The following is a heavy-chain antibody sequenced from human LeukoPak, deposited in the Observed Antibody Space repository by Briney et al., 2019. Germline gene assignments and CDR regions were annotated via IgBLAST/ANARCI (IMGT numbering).Heavy chain of an antibody. CDR3: AREAATVTIFHWLDP. D-gene: IGHD4-17*01. Sequence: PGGSLRLSCAASEFTFSSYGMHWVRQAPGKGLEWVAVIWYDGSNKYYADSVKGRFTISRDNSKNTLYLQMNSPRAEDTAVYYCAREAATVTIFHWLDPWGQGTLVTVSS. V-gene: IGHV3-33*01. J-gene: IGHJ5*02. CDR1: EFTFSSYG. CDR2: IWYDGSNK.